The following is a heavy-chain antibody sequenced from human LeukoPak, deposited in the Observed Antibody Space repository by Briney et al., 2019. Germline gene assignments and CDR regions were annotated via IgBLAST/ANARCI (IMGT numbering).Heavy chain of an antibody. V-gene: IGHV3-33*06. D-gene: IGHD2-21*01. Sequence: PGGSLRLSCAASGFTFSNAWMSWVRQGPGNGLEWVAVIWRDGNNKYYADSVKGRFTISRDNARSILYLQMSSLRAEDTAVYYCVKDLRDMWTFDYWGQGTLVTVSS. CDR3: VKDLRDMWTFDY. CDR2: IWRDGNNK. J-gene: IGHJ4*02. CDR1: GFTFSNAW.